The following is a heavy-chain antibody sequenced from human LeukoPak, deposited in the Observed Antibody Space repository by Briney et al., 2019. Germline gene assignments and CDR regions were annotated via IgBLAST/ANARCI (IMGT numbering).Heavy chain of an antibody. V-gene: IGHV4-59*01. CDR3: ARDRSGGDKNLGYYYYYMDV. J-gene: IGHJ6*03. D-gene: IGHD2-21*02. Sequence: SETLSLTCTVSGGSISSYYWSWIRQPPGKGLEWIGYIYYSGSTNYNPSLKSRVTISVDTSKNQFSLKLSSVTAEDTAVYYCARDRSGGDKNLGYYYYYMDVWGKGTTVTVSS. CDR1: GGSISSYY. CDR2: IYYSGST.